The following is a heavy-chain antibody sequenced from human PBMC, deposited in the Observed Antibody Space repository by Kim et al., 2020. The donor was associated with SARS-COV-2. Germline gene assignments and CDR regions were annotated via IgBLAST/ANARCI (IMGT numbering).Heavy chain of an antibody. CDR2: INHSGST. Sequence: GSLRLSCAVYGGSFSGYYWSWIRQPPGKGLEWIGEINHSGSTNYNPSLKSRVTISVDTSKNQFSLKLSSVTAADTAVYYYARAGRQWLVRPIFYYFVY. CDR1: GGSFSGYY. D-gene: IGHD6-19*01. CDR3: ARAGRQWLVRPIFYYFVY. J-gene: IGHJ4*01. V-gene: IGHV4-34*01.